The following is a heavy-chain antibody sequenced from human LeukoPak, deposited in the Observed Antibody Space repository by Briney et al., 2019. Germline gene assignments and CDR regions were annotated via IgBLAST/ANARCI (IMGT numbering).Heavy chain of an antibody. D-gene: IGHD4-17*01. CDR1: GGSISSGSYY. J-gene: IGHJ4*02. CDR3: ATSIDFDYGDYYFDY. Sequence: PAQTLSLTCTVSGGSISSGSYYWSWIRQPAGKGLEWIGRIYTSGSTNDNPSLKSRVTISLDTSKNQFSLKLSSVTAADTAVYYCATSIDFDYGDYYFDYWGQGALVTISS. CDR2: IYTSGST. V-gene: IGHV4-61*02.